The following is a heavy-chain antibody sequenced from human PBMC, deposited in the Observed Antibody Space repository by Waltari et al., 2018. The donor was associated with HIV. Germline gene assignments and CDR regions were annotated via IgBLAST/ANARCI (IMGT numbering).Heavy chain of an antibody. CDR1: GYTFTSYA. CDR2: INAGNGNT. V-gene: IGHV1-3*01. Sequence: QVQLVQSGAEVKKPGASVKVSCKASGYTFTSYAMHWVRQAPGQRLEWRGWINAGNGNTKYSQKFQGRVTITRDTSASTAYMELSSLRSEDTAVYYCAREGYDLWSGEGWFDPWGQGTLVTVSS. D-gene: IGHD3-3*01. CDR3: AREGYDLWSGEGWFDP. J-gene: IGHJ5*02.